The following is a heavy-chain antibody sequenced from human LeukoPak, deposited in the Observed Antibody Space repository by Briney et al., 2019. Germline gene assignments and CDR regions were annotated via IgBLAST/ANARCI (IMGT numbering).Heavy chain of an antibody. D-gene: IGHD1-26*01. V-gene: IGHV5-51*01. CDR2: VYLRDSDT. J-gene: IGHJ4*02. CDR3: ARPRSGRRGYFDY. Sequence: GESLKISCKVSGVTSTNYWIAWVRQMPGRGLEWMGIVYLRDSDTRYSPSFQGLVTLSADKSISTAYLQWSSLKASDTAMYYCARPRSGRRGYFDYWGQGTLVTVSS. CDR1: GVTSTNYW.